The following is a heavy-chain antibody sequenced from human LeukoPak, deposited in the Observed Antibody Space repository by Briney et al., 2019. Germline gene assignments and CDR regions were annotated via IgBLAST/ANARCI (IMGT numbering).Heavy chain of an antibody. CDR2: ISANGGST. CDR1: GFIISDYA. J-gene: IGHJ4*02. V-gene: IGHV3-64D*06. CDR3: VKDLYKGDSASWYFFHY. Sequence: GGSLRLSCSAPGFIISDYAMHWVRQAPGKGLEYVSGISANGGSTYHADSVKGRFTISRDTSKNTLYLQMSSLRAEDTAMYYCVKDLYKGDSASWYFFHYWGQGTLVTVSS. D-gene: IGHD6-13*01.